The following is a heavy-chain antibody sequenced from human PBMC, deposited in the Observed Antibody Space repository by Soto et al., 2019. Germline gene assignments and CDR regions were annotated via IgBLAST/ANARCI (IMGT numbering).Heavy chain of an antibody. V-gene: IGHV3-74*01. CDR1: GFTFSSYW. Sequence: GGSLRLSCAASGFTFSSYWMHWVRQAPGKGLVWVSRINSDGSSTSYADSVKGRFTISRDNAKNTLYLQMNSLRAEDTAVYYCARDRAMYCSSTSCRHYYYYYMDVWGKGTTVTVSS. CDR3: ARDRAMYCSSTSCRHYYYYYMDV. D-gene: IGHD2-2*01. J-gene: IGHJ6*03. CDR2: INSDGSST.